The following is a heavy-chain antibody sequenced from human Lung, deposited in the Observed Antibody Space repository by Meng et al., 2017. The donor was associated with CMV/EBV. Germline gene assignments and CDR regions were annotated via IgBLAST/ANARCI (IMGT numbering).Heavy chain of an antibody. CDR1: GYTFTSYA. V-gene: IGHV7-4-1*02. CDR3: ARLYCSGGSCYTIDY. J-gene: IGHJ4*02. D-gene: IGHD2-15*01. Sequence: QVLLVQSGSEWKQPGASVKVSCKASGYTFTSYAMNWVRQAPGQGLEWMGWINTNTGNPTYAQGFTGRFVFSLDTSVSTAYLQISSLKAADTAVYYCARLYCSGGSCYTIDYWGQGTLVTVSS. CDR2: INTNTGNP.